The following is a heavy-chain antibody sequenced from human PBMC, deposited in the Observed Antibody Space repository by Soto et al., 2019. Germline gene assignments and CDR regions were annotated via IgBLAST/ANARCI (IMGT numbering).Heavy chain of an antibody. CDR3: ARGVLH. D-gene: IGHD3-16*01. CDR2: IYYSGST. Sequence: QVQLQESGPGLVKPSQTLSLTCTVSGGSISSGGYYWSWIRQHPGKGLEWIGSIYYSGSTYYNPSRKSRATTSVDTSKNQCSLRPSSVTAADTDVYYCARGVLHWGQGTLVTVSS. V-gene: IGHV4-31*03. CDR1: GGSISSGGYY. J-gene: IGHJ4*02.